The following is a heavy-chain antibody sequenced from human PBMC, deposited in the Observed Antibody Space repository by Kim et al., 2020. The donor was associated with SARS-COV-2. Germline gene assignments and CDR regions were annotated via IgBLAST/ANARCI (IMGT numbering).Heavy chain of an antibody. Sequence: IYYADSVKGRCTISRDNAKNSLYLQMNSLRAEDTAVYYCARERYSYGMDVWGQGTTVTVSS. CDR3: ARERYSYGMDV. J-gene: IGHJ6*02. V-gene: IGHV3-11*01. CDR2: I.